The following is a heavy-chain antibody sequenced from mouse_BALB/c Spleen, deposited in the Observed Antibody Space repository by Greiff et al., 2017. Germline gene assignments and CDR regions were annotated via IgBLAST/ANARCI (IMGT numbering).Heavy chain of an antibody. Sequence: VQRKQSGGGLVKPGGSLKLSCAASGFTFSDYYMYWVRQTPEKRLEWVATISDGGSYTYYPDSVKGRFTISRDNAKNNLYLQMSSLKSEDTAMYYCARLESAYWGQGTLVTVSA. J-gene: IGHJ3*01. V-gene: IGHV5-4*02. CDR1: GFTFSDYY. CDR3: ARLESAY. CDR2: ISDGGSYT.